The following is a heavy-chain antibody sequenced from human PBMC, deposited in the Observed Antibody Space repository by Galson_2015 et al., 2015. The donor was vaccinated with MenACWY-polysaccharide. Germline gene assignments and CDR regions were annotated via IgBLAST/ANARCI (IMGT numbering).Heavy chain of an antibody. J-gene: IGHJ4*02. V-gene: IGHV3-23*01. CDR2: ISGSGDYT. CDR3: AKDRVVGQWVRYFY. D-gene: IGHD2-2*01. Sequence: SLRLSCAASGFTFSSYAVSWVRQAPGKGLEWVSAISGSGDYTYYADSVKGRFTISRDNSQNTMYLEMNGLRAEDTAVYYCAKDRVVGQWVRYFYWGQGTLVTVSS. CDR1: GFTFSSYA.